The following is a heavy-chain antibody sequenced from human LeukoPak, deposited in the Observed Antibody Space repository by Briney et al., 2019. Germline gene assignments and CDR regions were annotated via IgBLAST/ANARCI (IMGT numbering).Heavy chain of an antibody. CDR1: GYSFTSYW. V-gene: IGHV5-51*01. CDR2: IYPGDSDT. D-gene: IGHD6-13*01. CDR3: ARQGYQPAAGSYGMDV. J-gene: IGHJ6*02. Sequence: GESLKISCKGSGYSFTSYWIGWVRQMPGKGLEWMGIIYPGDSDTRYSPSFQGQVTISADKSISTAYLQWSSLKASDTAMYYCARQGYQPAAGSYGMDVWGQGTTVTVSS.